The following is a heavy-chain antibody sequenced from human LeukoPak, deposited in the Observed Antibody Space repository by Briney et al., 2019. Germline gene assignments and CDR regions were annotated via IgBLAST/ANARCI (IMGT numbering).Heavy chain of an antibody. V-gene: IGHV1-18*01. CDR1: GYTFTSYG. Sequence: ASVKVSCKASGYTFTSYGISWVRQAPGQGLEWMGWISAYSGDTNYAQKLQGRVTMTTDTSTSTAYMELRSLRSDDTAVYYCARGGGVAYYYDSSGYLRDQAFDIWGQGTMVTVSS. CDR3: ARGGGVAYYYDSSGYLRDQAFDI. CDR2: ISAYSGDT. D-gene: IGHD3-22*01. J-gene: IGHJ3*02.